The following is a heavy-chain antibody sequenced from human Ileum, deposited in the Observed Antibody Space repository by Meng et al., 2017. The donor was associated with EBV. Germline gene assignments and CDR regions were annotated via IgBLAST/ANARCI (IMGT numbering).Heavy chain of an antibody. Sequence: QVQLQQSGPGLVKPSXXLSLTXDISGDSVSSDSAAWNWIRLSPSRGLEWLGRTYYKSKWYNDYAVSVKSRIAINPDTSKNQFSLHLNSVTPEDTAVYYCARDGLSKQWLGLFYGGQGTLVTVSS. J-gene: IGHJ4*02. CDR1: GDSVSSDSAA. V-gene: IGHV6-1*01. D-gene: IGHD6-19*01. CDR2: TYYKSKWYN. CDR3: ARDGLSKQWLGLFY.